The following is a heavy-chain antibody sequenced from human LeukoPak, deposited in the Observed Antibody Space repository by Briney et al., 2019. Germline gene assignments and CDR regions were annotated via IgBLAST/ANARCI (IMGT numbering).Heavy chain of an antibody. V-gene: IGHV3-20*04. Sequence: GGSLRLSCAASGFTFDDYGMSWVREAPGEGLEWVSGINWNGRSRTYADSVKGRFTISRLNAKDSLYLQMNSLRAEDTALYYCARVKGDVLTGYSLAYWGQGTLVTVSS. CDR1: GFTFDDYG. CDR2: INWNGRSR. J-gene: IGHJ4*02. CDR3: ARVKGDVLTGYSLAY. D-gene: IGHD3-9*01.